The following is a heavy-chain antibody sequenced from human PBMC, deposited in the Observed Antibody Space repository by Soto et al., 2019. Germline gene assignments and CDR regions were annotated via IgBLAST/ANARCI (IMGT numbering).Heavy chain of an antibody. Sequence: QTGGSLRLSCAASGFTFSSYDMHWVRQATGKGLEWVSAIGTAGDTYYPGSVKGRFTISRENAKNTLYLQMNSLRAEDTAVYYCAKDLYYGDYIHFNYWGQGTLVTVSS. D-gene: IGHD4-17*01. CDR2: IGTAGDT. CDR1: GFTFSSYD. V-gene: IGHV3-13*01. J-gene: IGHJ4*02. CDR3: AKDLYYGDYIHFNY.